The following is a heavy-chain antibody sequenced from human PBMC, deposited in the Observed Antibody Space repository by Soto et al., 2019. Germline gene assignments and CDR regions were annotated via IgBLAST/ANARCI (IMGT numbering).Heavy chain of an antibody. V-gene: IGHV5-51*01. CDR1: GYSFTSYW. Sequence: GESLKISCKASGYSFTSYWIGWVRQLPGKGLEWVGIIYPGDSDTRYSPSFQDQVTLSADKSISTAYMELRSLRSDDTAVYYCARDRWNDYGGNFDYWGQGTLVTVSS. J-gene: IGHJ4*02. CDR3: ARDRWNDYGGNFDY. CDR2: IYPGDSDT. D-gene: IGHD4-17*01.